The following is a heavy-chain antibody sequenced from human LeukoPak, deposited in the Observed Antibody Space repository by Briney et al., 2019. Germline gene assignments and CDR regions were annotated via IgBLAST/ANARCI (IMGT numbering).Heavy chain of an antibody. CDR1: GGSFSGYY. CDR3: ARRFPCLPPYSSGWYKISRMCGYFDY. CDR2: INHSGST. Sequence: SETLSLTCGVYGGSFSGYYWSWLRQPPGKGLEWIGEINHSGSTNYNSSLKSRVTISVDTSKNQFSLKLSSVTAADTAVYYCARRFPCLPPYSSGWYKISRMCGYFDYWGQGTLSPSPQ. D-gene: IGHD6-19*01. V-gene: IGHV4-34*01. J-gene: IGHJ4*02.